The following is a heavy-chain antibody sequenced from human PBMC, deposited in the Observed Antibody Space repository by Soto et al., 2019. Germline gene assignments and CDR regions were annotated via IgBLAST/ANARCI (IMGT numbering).Heavy chain of an antibody. Sequence: QVQLVESGGGVVQPGRSLRLSCAASGFTFNNYGMHWVRQAPGKGLEWVAVISDDGSNEHYADSVKGRFTISRDNSNNTLYLQMNSLRGEDTAVYYCPTYKGPTTTSMDVWGKGTTVTVSS. CDR2: ISDDGSNE. CDR1: GFTFNNYG. CDR3: PTYKGPTTTSMDV. J-gene: IGHJ6*04. D-gene: IGHD4-17*01. V-gene: IGHV3-30*03.